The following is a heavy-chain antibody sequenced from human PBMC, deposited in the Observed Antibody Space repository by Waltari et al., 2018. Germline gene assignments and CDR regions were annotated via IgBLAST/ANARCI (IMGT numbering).Heavy chain of an antibody. J-gene: IGHJ5*02. Sequence: EVQLVESGGGLVHPGGSLRLTCEASGFTFSTFWGHWVRQVPGKGLVGVSRIKSDGSATSYADSVKGRFTISRDNAKNTVYLQMNSLRVEDTAVYHCASDVHSGRYGWFDPWGQGTLVTVSS. V-gene: IGHV3-74*01. CDR1: GFTFSTFW. CDR3: ASDVHSGRYGWFDP. CDR2: IKSDGSAT. D-gene: IGHD1-26*01.